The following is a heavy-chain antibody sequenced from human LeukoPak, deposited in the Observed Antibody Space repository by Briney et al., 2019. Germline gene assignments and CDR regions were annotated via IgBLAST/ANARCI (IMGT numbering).Heavy chain of an antibody. Sequence: TSETLSLTCTVSGGSISSYYWSWIRQPPGKGLEWIGYIYYSGSTNYNLSLKSRVTISVDTSKNQFSLKLSSVTAADTAVYYCARGCSSTSCYYGMDVWGQGTTVTVSS. J-gene: IGHJ6*02. D-gene: IGHD2-2*01. CDR3: ARGCSSTSCYYGMDV. CDR1: GGSISSYY. V-gene: IGHV4-59*01. CDR2: IYYSGST.